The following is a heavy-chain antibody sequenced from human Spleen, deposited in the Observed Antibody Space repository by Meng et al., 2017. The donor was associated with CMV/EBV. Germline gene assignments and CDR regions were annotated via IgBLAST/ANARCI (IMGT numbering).Heavy chain of an antibody. Sequence: GESLKISCAASGFSFNDYAMHWVRQAPGKGLEWVAVISHDGTSKYYTDSVKGRFTISRDNSRNTMYLQIDSLRAEDTAVYYCARASDVPSVEISGVIVFYVFDYWGQGTLVTVSS. CDR1: GFSFNDYA. CDR3: ARASDVPSVEISGVIVFYVFDY. V-gene: IGHV3-30*04. J-gene: IGHJ4*02. D-gene: IGHD3-16*02. CDR2: ISHDGTSK.